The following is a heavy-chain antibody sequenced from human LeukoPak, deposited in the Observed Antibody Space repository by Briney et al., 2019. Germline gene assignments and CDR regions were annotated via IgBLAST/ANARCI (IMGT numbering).Heavy chain of an antibody. Sequence: SETLSLTCTVSGGSISSSIYYWGWIRQPPGKGLEWIGSIHYTGSTYYNLSLKSRVTISVDTSKNQFSLKLSSVTAADTAVYYCATTGLYYFDSSGYYYAYWGQGTLVTVSS. CDR2: IHYTGST. V-gene: IGHV4-39*01. CDR3: ATTGLYYFDSSGYYYAY. CDR1: GGSISSSIYY. D-gene: IGHD3-22*01. J-gene: IGHJ4*02.